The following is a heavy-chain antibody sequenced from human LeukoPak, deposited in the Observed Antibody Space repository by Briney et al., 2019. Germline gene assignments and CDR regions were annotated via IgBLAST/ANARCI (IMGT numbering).Heavy chain of an antibody. CDR1: GFTFSNAW. CDR2: IKGKTDGGTT. D-gene: IGHD4-17*01. CDR3: TTDHVAYGDYALDY. Sequence: GGSLRLSCAASGFTFSNAWMSWVRQAPGKGLEWVGRIKGKTDGGTTDYAAPVKGRFTISRDDSKNTLYLQMNSLKTEDTALYYCTTDHVAYGDYALDYWGQGTLVTVSS. V-gene: IGHV3-15*01. J-gene: IGHJ4*02.